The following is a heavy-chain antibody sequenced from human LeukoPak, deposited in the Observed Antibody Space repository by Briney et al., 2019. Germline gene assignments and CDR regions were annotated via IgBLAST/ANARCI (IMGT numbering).Heavy chain of an antibody. CDR2: ISVSGGST. J-gene: IGHJ4*02. V-gene: IGHV3-23*01. Sequence: GGSLRLSCAASGFTVSNFWMHWVRQAPGKGLEWVSAISVSGGSTYYADSVKGRFTISRDNSKNTLYLQMNSLRAEDTAVYYCAKDRNYYDSSGYFDYWGQGTLVTVSS. D-gene: IGHD3-22*01. CDR3: AKDRNYYDSSGYFDY. CDR1: GFTVSNFW.